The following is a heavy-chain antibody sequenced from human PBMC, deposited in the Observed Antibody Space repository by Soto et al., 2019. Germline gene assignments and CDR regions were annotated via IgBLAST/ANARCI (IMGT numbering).Heavy chain of an antibody. D-gene: IGHD1-26*01. J-gene: IGHJ5*02. CDR3: AKNQGVELVPLATVDWFDP. CDR2: ISGSGFKK. CDR1: GYTFTGYY. V-gene: IGHV3-23*01. Sequence: SCKASGYTFTGYYMHWVRQAPGKGLEWISSISGSGFKKYYADSVTGRFTISRDNSKSTVYLELNNLSAEDTAVYHCAKNQGVELVPLATVDWFDPWGQGSVVTVSS.